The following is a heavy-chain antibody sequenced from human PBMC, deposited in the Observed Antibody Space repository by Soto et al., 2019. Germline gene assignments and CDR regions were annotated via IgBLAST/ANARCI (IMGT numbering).Heavy chain of an antibody. CDR1: GGSISSGGYY. Sequence: SETLSLTCTVSGGSISSGGYYWSWIRQHPGKGLEWIGYIYYSGSTYYNPSLKSRVTISVDTSKNQFSPKLSSVTAADTAVYYCARDPESGYSYGTKDYYGMDVWGQGTTVTVSS. CDR3: ARDPESGYSYGTKDYYGMDV. CDR2: IYYSGST. J-gene: IGHJ6*02. V-gene: IGHV4-31*03. D-gene: IGHD5-18*01.